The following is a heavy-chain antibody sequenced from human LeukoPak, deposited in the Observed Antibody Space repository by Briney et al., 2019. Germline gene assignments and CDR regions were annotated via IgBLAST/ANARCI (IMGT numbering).Heavy chain of an antibody. CDR3: ARGRGNPDY. J-gene: IGHJ4*02. CDR2: ISSSSSYI. CDR1: GFTFSSYE. V-gene: IGHV3-21*01. D-gene: IGHD1-14*01. Sequence: PGGSLRLSCAASGFTFSSYEMNWVRQAPGKGLEWGSSISSSSSYIYYADSVKGRFTFSRDNAKNSLYLQMNRLRAEDTAVYYCARGRGNPDYWGQGTLVTVSS.